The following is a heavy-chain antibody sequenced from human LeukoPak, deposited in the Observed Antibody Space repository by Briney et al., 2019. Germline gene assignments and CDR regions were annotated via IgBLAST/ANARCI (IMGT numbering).Heavy chain of an antibody. Sequence: TTSETLSLTCTVSGGSSSSGGYSWSWIRQPPGKGLEWIGYIYHSGSTYYNPSLKSRVTISVDRSKNQFSLKLSSVTAADTAVYYCARDSGPLDYWGQGTLVTVSS. CDR2: IYHSGST. J-gene: IGHJ4*02. CDR1: GGSSSSGGYS. V-gene: IGHV4-30-2*01. CDR3: ARDSGPLDY.